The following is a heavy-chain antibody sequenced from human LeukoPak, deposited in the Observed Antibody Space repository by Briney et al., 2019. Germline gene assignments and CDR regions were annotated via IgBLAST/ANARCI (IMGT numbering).Heavy chain of an antibody. CDR2: INPSGGST. V-gene: IGHV1-46*01. J-gene: IGHJ4*02. D-gene: IGHD1-26*01. CDR3: ARGGGDLLCLYY. Sequence: ASAKVSCKASGGTFSSYAISWVRQAPGQGLEWMGIINPSGGSTSYAQKFQGRVTMTRDTSTSTVYMELSSLRSEDTAVYYCARGGGDLLCLYYWGQGTLVTVSS. CDR1: GGTFSSYA.